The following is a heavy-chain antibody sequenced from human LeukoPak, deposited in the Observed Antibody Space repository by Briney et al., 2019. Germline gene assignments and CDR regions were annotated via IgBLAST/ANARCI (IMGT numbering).Heavy chain of an antibody. J-gene: IGHJ4*02. V-gene: IGHV3-11*01. Sequence: PGGSLRLSCTASGFIFSDNYMTWIRQAPGKGLEWLSYIDSRGRTKHYAESVKGRFTISRDNARSSVHLEMNDLRVDDTAVYYCASGELGRSDFWGQGTLVTVS. D-gene: IGHD1-1*01. CDR2: IDSRGRTK. CDR3: ASGELGRSDF. CDR1: GFIFSDNY.